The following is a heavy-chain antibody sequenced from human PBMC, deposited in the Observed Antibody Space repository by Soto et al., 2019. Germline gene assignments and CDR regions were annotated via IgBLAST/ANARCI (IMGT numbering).Heavy chain of an antibody. D-gene: IGHD3-3*01. Sequence: GGSLRLSCAGFGFTFSSYAMHWVRQAPGKGPEWVAVISYDGSSEYYVDSVKGRFTISRDNNQNTVYLQMNSLRAEDTAVYFCARVDVLRFLEWLIWGQGTLVTV. V-gene: IGHV3-30-3*01. CDR1: GFTFSSYA. J-gene: IGHJ4*02. CDR2: ISYDGSSE. CDR3: ARVDVLRFLEWLI.